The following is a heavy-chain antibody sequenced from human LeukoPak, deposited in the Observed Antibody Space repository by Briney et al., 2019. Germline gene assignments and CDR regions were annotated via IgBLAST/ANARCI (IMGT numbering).Heavy chain of an antibody. D-gene: IGHD3-22*01. CDR1: GGSISSYY. V-gene: IGHV4-59*04. CDR2: IYYSGST. J-gene: IGHJ4*02. CDR3: ARQDSSGYYYAN. Sequence: TSETLSLTCTVSGGSISSYYWSWIRQPPGKGLEWIGYIYYSGSTYYNPSLKSRVTISVDTSKNQFSLKLSSVTAADTAVYYCARQDSSGYYYANWGQGTLVTVSS.